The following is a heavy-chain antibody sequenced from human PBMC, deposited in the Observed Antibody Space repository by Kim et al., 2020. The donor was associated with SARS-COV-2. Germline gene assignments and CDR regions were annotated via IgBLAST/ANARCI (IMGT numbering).Heavy chain of an antibody. V-gene: IGHV4-34*01. Sequence: SETLSLTCAVYGGSFSGYYWSWIRQPPGKGLEWIGEINHSGSTNYNPSLKSRVTISVDTSKNQFSLKLSSVTAADTAVYYCARTYYYGSGSLGYWGQGTLVTVSS. CDR3: ARTYYYGSGSLGY. CDR1: GGSFSGYY. J-gene: IGHJ4*02. D-gene: IGHD3-10*01. CDR2: INHSGST.